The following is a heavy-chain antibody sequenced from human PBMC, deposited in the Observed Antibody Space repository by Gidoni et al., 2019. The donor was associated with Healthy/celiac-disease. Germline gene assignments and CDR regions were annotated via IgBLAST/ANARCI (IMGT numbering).Heavy chain of an antibody. J-gene: IGHJ6*02. V-gene: IGHV4-34*01. Sequence: QVQLQQWGAGLLKPSETLSLTCAVYGRSFSGYYWRWIRQPPGKGLEWIGEINHSGSTNYNPSLKSRVTISVDTSKNQFSLKLSSVTAADTAVYYCARVWGAAAGKTYYYYGMDVWGQGTTVTVSS. CDR1: GRSFSGYY. D-gene: IGHD6-13*01. CDR3: ARVWGAAAGKTYYYYGMDV. CDR2: INHSGST.